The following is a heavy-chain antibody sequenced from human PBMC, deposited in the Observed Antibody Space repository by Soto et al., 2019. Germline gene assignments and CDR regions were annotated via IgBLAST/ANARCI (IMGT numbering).Heavy chain of an antibody. CDR3: ARGYSSGWYGAHYYYYGMDV. V-gene: IGHV4-34*01. CDR2: INHSGST. Sequence: SETLSLTCAVYGGSFSGYYWSWIRQPPGKGLEWIGEINHSGSTNYNPSLKSRVTISVDTSKNQFSLKLSSVTAAETAVYYCARGYSSGWYGAHYYYYGMDVWGQGTTVTVSS. J-gene: IGHJ6*02. CDR1: GGSFSGYY. D-gene: IGHD6-19*01.